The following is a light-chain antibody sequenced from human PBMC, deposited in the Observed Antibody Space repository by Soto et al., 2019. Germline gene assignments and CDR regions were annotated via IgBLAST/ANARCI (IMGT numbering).Light chain of an antibody. CDR2: SAS. Sequence: EVVMTPSPATLSVSRGGRATLSCRASQSIIDTLAWYQQKPGQAPRLLIYSASRRATGFPARFSGSGSGTDFTLTISSLQSEDFAVYYCQQYDNWPWTFGQGTKVDIK. V-gene: IGKV3-15*01. CDR1: QSIIDT. CDR3: QQYDNWPWT. J-gene: IGKJ1*01.